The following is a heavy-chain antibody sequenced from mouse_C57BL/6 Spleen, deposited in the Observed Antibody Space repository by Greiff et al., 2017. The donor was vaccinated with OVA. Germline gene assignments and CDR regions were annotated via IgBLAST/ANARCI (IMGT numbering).Heavy chain of an antibody. CDR1: GYTFTSHW. CDR2: IVPGSSST. J-gene: IGHJ2*01. D-gene: IGHD2-4*01. CDR3: AIYDYAYYFDY. Sequence: VQLQHSGPELVRPGASVKISCKAPGYTFTSHWMQWVRQRPGQGLEWIGEIVPGSSSTYYNEKFKGKATLTVDTSSRTAYMQLSILTYEDSAVYFCAIYDYAYYFDYWGQGTTLTVSS. V-gene: IGHV1-56*01.